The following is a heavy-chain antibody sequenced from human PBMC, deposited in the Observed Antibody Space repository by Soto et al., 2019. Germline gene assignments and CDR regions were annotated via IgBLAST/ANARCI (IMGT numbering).Heavy chain of an antibody. CDR2: ISRSSSSTI. J-gene: IGHJ6*02. V-gene: IGHV3-48*02. Sequence: GGSLRLSCAASGFTLSTYSLNWVRQAPGKGLELISYISRSSSSTIYYADSVKGRFTISRDDALNSLYLQMNSLRDDDTAVYYCARDRLGYSYGNSMDVWGQWTTVTVSS. D-gene: IGHD5-18*01. CDR1: GFTLSTYS. CDR3: ARDRLGYSYGNSMDV.